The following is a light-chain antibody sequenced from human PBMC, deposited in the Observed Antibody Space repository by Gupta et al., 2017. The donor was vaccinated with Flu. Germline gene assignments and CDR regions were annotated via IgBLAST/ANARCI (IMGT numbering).Light chain of an antibody. CDR1: QDISSS. CDR3: QQYENLPFT. J-gene: IGKJ3*01. V-gene: IGKV1-33*01. CDR2: DVS. Sequence: DIQMTQSPSSLSASVGDGVTITCQASQDISSSLNWYQQKPGKAPKLLIYDVSNLETGVPSRFSGSGSGTDFTVTISSLQPEDVATYYCQQYENLPFTCGPGTRVDTK.